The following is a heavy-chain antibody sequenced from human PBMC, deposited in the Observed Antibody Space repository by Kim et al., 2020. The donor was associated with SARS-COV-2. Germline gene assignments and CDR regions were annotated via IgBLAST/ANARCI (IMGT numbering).Heavy chain of an antibody. CDR3: VWFGDPSDY. D-gene: IGHD3-10*01. CDR2: GIA. Sequence: GIANDAQKFQGRVTITADKSTSTAYMELSSLRSEDTAVYYCVWFGDPSDYWGQGTLVTVSS. V-gene: IGHV1-69*02. J-gene: IGHJ4*02.